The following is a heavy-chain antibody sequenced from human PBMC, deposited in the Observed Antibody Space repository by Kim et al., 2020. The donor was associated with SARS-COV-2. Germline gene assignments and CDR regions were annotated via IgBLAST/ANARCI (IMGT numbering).Heavy chain of an antibody. Sequence: GGSLRLSCAASGFTFSSYWMSWVSQAPGKGLEGVANIKQDGSEKYYVDSVKGRFTISRDNAKNSLYLQMNSLRAEDTAVYYCARELGGYPDAFDIWGQGTMVTVSS. J-gene: IGHJ3*02. CDR1: GFTFSSYW. CDR3: ARELGGYPDAFDI. D-gene: IGHD7-27*01. CDR2: IKQDGSEK. V-gene: IGHV3-7*01.